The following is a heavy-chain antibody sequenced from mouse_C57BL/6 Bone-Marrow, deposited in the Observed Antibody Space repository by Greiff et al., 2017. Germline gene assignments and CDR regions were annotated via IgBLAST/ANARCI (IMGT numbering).Heavy chain of an antibody. CDR1: GYTFTSYW. J-gene: IGHJ3*01. V-gene: IGHV1-64*01. D-gene: IGHD1-1*02. Sequence: VQLKEPGAELVKPGASVKLSCKASGYTFTSYWMHWVKQRPGQGLEWIGMIHPNSGSTNYNEKFKSKATLTVDKSSSTAYMQLSSLTSEDSAVYYCARGGGSLVAYWGQGTLVTVSA. CDR2: IHPNSGST. CDR3: ARGGGSLVAY.